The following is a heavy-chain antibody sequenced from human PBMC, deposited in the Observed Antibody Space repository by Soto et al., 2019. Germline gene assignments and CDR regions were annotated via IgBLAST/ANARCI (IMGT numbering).Heavy chain of an antibody. J-gene: IGHJ4*02. CDR2: SYYSGIT. CDR1: GGSVRSKSHY. CDR3: ARDTGSYPNRGVDS. Sequence: QVQLQESGPGLVKPSETLYLTCRVSGGSVRSKSHYWTWMRQPPGKGLEWIGYSYYSGITNYHCSLKRQVNISVDTSKTLFSLRLSYMTAADTAVYYCARDTGSYPNRGVDSWGQGPLVTVSS. V-gene: IGHV4-61*01. D-gene: IGHD1-26*01.